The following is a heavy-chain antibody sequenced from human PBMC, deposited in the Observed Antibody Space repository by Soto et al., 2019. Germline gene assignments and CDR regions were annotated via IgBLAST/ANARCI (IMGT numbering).Heavy chain of an antibody. CDR3: AMSGIAAAGIDY. D-gene: IGHD6-13*01. J-gene: IGHJ4*02. V-gene: IGHV4-59*08. CDR2: IYYSGST. CDR1: GGSISSYY. Sequence: SETLSLTCTVSGGSISSYYWSWIRQPPGKGLEWIGYIYYSGSTNYNPSLKSRVTISVDTSKNQFSLKLSSVTAADTAVYYCAMSGIAAAGIDYWGQGTLVTV.